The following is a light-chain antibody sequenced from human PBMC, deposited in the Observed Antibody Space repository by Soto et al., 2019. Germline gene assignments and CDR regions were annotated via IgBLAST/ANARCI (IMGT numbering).Light chain of an antibody. J-gene: IGKJ4*01. CDR3: QQRSKLHLT. V-gene: IGKV3D-11*02. CDR1: ESISSY. Sequence: EIVLTQSPATLSLSPGARATLSCRASESISSYLASYQQRHGQAPSLLIYDASNSATGIPARFSGSGSGTDFTLTIDNLGPEDFAVYYCQQRSKLHLTFGGGTKVEI. CDR2: DAS.